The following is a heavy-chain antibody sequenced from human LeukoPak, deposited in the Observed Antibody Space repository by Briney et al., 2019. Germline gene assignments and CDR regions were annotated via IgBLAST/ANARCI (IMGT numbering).Heavy chain of an antibody. CDR3: ARDSAAGTPFDY. J-gene: IGHJ4*02. CDR2: IYSSGST. V-gene: IGHV4-59*01. Sequence: SETLSLTCTVSGGSISSYYWSWIRQPPGEGLEWIGYIYSSGSTNYNPSLKSRVTISVDTSKNQFSLKLSSVTAADTAVYYCARDSAAGTPFDYWGQGTLVTVSS. CDR1: GGSISSYY. D-gene: IGHD6-13*01.